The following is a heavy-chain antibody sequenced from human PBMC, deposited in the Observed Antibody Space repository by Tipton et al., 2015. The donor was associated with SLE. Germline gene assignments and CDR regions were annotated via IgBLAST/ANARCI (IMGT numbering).Heavy chain of an antibody. CDR3: ARDPDLEVCSGTTCPDTLDI. D-gene: IGHD1-7*01. Sequence: TLSLTCTVPGGSLSTHYWTWIRQPPGKGLEWIGYIYNSGNTKYNPSLKSRVTISVDTSKNQVSLKLDSVTAADTAVYYCARDPDLEVCSGTTCPDTLDIWGQGTLVTVSS. CDR2: IYNSGNT. CDR1: GGSLSTHY. V-gene: IGHV4-59*11. J-gene: IGHJ3*02.